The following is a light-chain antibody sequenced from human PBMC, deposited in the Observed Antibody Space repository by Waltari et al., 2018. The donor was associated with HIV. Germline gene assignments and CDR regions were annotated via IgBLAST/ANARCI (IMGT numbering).Light chain of an antibody. CDR2: TNT. J-gene: IGLJ2*01. CDR1: SSDIGRHT. V-gene: IGLV1-44*01. Sequence: QSVLTQPPSPSARPGPRVTISCTGRSSDIGRHTVNCHQQVPSTAPRLLIYTNTPPASGVPGRFSGFKSGHSGSLGIRGVQSEDEADYFCAAWDDSLNGDVVFGGGTKLTVL. CDR3: AAWDDSLNGDVV.